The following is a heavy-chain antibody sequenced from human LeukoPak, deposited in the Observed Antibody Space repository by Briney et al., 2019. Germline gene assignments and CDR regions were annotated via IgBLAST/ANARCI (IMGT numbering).Heavy chain of an antibody. CDR1: GFTFSSYW. CDR2: IKQDGSEK. Sequence: AGGSLRLSCAASGFTFSSYWMSWVRQAPGKGLEWVANIKQDGSEKYYVDSVKGRFTIPRDNAKNSLYLQMNSLRAEDTAVYYCARDVVGCSGGSCYSAFYFDYWGQGTLVTVSS. V-gene: IGHV3-7*01. J-gene: IGHJ4*02. CDR3: ARDVVGCSGGSCYSAFYFDY. D-gene: IGHD2-15*01.